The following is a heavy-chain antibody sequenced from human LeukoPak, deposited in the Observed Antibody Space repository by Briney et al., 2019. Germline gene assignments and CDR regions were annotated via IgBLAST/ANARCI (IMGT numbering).Heavy chain of an antibody. CDR1: GFTFSRFT. V-gene: IGHV3-21*01. D-gene: IGHD2-21*01. CDR2: ISSSSSYI. Sequence: GGSLRLSCAASGFTFSRFTMNWVRQAPGKGLEWVSSISSSSSYIYYADSVKGRFTISRDSAKNSLYLQMNSLRAEDTTVYYCARGAPHFIVVVIAPFDYWGQGTLVTVSS. J-gene: IGHJ4*02. CDR3: ARGAPHFIVVVIAPFDY.